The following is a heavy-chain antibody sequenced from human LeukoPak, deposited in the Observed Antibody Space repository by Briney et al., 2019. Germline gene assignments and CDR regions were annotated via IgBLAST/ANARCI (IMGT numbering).Heavy chain of an antibody. CDR1: GFTFSDHY. V-gene: IGHV3-11*03. J-gene: IGHJ4*02. Sequence: PGGSLRLSCAASGFTFSDHYLDWVRQAPGKGLEWVSTISDGSRDTHYAGSVKGRFTISRDDSQNIVYLQMDSLRAEDTALYYCTTRLRNHFDYWGQGTQVTVSS. CDR2: ISDGSRDT. D-gene: IGHD5-12*01. CDR3: TTRLRNHFDY.